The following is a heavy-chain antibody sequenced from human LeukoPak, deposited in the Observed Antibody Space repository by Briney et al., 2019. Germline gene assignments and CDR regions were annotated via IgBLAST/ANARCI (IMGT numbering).Heavy chain of an antibody. CDR1: GFTFSSYG. V-gene: IGHV3-30*18. D-gene: IGHD3-10*01. CDR3: AKGDSITMVRGRMDV. J-gene: IGHJ6*04. Sequence: GGSLRLSCAASGFTFSSYGMHWVRRAPGKGLEWVAVISYDGSNKYHADSVKGRFTISRDNSKNTLYLQMNSLRAEDTAVYYCAKGDSITMVRGRMDVWGKGTTVTVSS. CDR2: ISYDGSNK.